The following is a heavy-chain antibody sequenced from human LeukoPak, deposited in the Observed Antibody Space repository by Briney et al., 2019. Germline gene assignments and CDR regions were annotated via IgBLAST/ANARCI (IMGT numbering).Heavy chain of an antibody. CDR2: IQYDDSIE. CDR1: GFTFSTVG. CDR3: AKDQGVVGSYDY. V-gene: IGHV3-30*02. D-gene: IGHD3-10*01. Sequence: GGSLRLSCAASGFTFSTVGMNWVRQAPDKGLEWVAFIQYDDSIEYYADSVKGRFTISRDNSKNTLYLQMNSLRGDDKAVYYCAKDQGVVGSYDYWGHGTLVTVSS. J-gene: IGHJ4*01.